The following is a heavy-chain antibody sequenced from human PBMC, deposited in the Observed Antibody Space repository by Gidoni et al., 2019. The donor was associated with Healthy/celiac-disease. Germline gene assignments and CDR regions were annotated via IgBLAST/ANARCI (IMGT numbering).Heavy chain of an antibody. Sequence: QVQLQQWGAGLLMPSEPLSLTCAVYGGSFSGYYWSWIRQPPGKGLEWIGEINHSGSTNYNPSLKSRVTISVDTSKNQFSLKLSSVTAADTAVYYCARGRVPGGMDVWGQGTTVTVSS. J-gene: IGHJ6*02. CDR2: INHSGST. V-gene: IGHV4-34*01. CDR1: GGSFSGYY. CDR3: ARGRVPGGMDV. D-gene: IGHD2-2*01.